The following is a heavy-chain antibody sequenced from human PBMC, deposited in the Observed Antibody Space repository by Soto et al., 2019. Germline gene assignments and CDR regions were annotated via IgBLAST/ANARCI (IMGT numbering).Heavy chain of an antibody. CDR3: ARVWSSGYSLDY. D-gene: IGHD3-22*01. CDR1: GFTFSIYS. CDR2: ISSSSRTI. V-gene: IGHV3-48*02. Sequence: EVQLVESGGGLVQPGGSLRLSCEVSGFTFSIYSIHWVRQAPGKGREGVSYISSSSRTIHYADSVKGRFTTSRDNAKNSVSLQMNSLREEDTAVYYCARVWSSGYSLDYWGQGTLVTVSS. J-gene: IGHJ4*02.